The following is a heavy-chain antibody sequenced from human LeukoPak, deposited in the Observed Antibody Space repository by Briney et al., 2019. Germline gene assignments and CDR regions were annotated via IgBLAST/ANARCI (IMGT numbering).Heavy chain of an antibody. CDR1: GYTFTRFY. V-gene: IGHV1-46*01. J-gene: IGHJ4*02. Sequence: GASVKVSCKASGYTFTRFYMHWVRQAPGQGLEWMGIINPSGGSTGYAQKFQGRVTMTRDMSTSTVYMELSSLRSEDTAVYYCGRSRYSGNYLGIVDYWGQGTLVTVSS. D-gene: IGHD1-26*01. CDR3: GRSRYSGNYLGIVDY. CDR2: INPSGGST.